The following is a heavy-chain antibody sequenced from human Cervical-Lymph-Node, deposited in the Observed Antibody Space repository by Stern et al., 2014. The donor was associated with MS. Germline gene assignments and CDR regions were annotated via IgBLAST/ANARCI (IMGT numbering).Heavy chain of an antibody. V-gene: IGHV1-8*01. D-gene: IGHD4-17*01. CDR1: GYTFSSYD. Sequence: VQLVESGAEVKKPGASVKVSCKASGYTFSSYDVNWVRQATGQGLEWMGWMNPNTTHTGYTPKFQSRVTMTMNPAITTAYMELSSLRSEDTAVYYCARGWGYGDWEHFHYRLDVWGQGTTVTVSS. CDR2: MNPNTTHT. J-gene: IGHJ6*02. CDR3: ARGWGYGDWEHFHYRLDV.